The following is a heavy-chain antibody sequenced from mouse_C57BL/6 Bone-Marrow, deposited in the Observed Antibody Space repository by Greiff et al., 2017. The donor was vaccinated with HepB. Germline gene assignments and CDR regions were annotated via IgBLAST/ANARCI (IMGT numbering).Heavy chain of an antibody. J-gene: IGHJ4*01. CDR2: IYPRSGNT. Sequence: QVQLQQSGAELARPGASVKLSCKASGYTFTSYGISWVKQRTGQGLEWIGEIYPRSGNTYYNEKFKGKATITADKSSSTAYMELRSLTSEDSAVYFCAREDYGSIMDYWGQGTSVTVSS. D-gene: IGHD1-1*01. CDR3: AREDYGSIMDY. CDR1: GYTFTSYG. V-gene: IGHV1-81*01.